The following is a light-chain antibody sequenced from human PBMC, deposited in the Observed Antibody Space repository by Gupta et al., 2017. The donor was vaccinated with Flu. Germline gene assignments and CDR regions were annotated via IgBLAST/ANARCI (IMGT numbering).Light chain of an antibody. Sequence: IACRVSQSLRHSDGVTYLYWFLQRPGQPPQLLIQEVSKRFSGVPERFSGSGSGTDFTLKITRVEAEDVGVYYCMQSVQLPWTFGHGTKVEI. CDR2: EVS. V-gene: IGKV2D-29*01. J-gene: IGKJ1*01. CDR1: QSLRHSDGVTY. CDR3: MQSVQLPWT.